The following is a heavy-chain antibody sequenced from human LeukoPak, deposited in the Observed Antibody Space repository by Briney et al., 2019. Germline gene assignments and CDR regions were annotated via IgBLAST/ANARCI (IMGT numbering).Heavy chain of an antibody. CDR1: GFTFRSHA. CDR2: ISSSSSYI. Sequence: GGSLRFSCAASGFTFRSHAMSWVRQAPGKGLEWVSSISSSSSYIYYADSVKGRFTISRDNAKNSLYLQMNSLRAEDTAVYYCMGLRSEYYSMDVWGQGTTVTVSS. D-gene: IGHD5-12*01. V-gene: IGHV3-21*01. J-gene: IGHJ6*02. CDR3: MGLRSEYYSMDV.